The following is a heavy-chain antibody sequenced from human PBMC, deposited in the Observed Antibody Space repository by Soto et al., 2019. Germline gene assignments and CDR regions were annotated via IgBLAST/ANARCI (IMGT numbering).Heavy chain of an antibody. CDR2: ISYDGSNK. CDR3: ARMGLLHGMDV. D-gene: IGHD2-15*01. CDR1: GFTFSSDA. J-gene: IGHJ6*02. Sequence: QVQVVESGGGVVQPGRSLRLSFAASGFTFSSDAMHWVRQAPGKGLEWVALISYDGSNKYYADSVKGRFAISRDNSKNTLYLQMNSLRGEDTAVYYCARMGLLHGMDVWGQGTTVTVSS. V-gene: IGHV3-30*09.